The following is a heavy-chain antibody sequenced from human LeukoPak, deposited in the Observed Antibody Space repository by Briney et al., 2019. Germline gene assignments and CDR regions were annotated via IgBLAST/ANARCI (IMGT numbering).Heavy chain of an antibody. V-gene: IGHV1-2*02. CDR3: ARGTDYYDSSATPHDAFDI. Sequence: ASVKVSCKVSGYTFTGYYMHWVRQAPGQGLEWMGWINPNSGGTNYAQKFQGRVTMTRDTSISTAYMELSRLRSDDTAVYYCARGTDYYDSSATPHDAFDIWGQGTMVTVSS. J-gene: IGHJ3*02. D-gene: IGHD3-22*01. CDR2: INPNSGGT. CDR1: GYTFTGYY.